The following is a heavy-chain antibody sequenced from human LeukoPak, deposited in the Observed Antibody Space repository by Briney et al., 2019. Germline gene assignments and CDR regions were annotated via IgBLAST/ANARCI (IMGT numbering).Heavy chain of an antibody. D-gene: IGHD5-18*01. CDR2: ISGSGGST. J-gene: IGHJ6*03. CDR1: GFTFSSYA. V-gene: IGHV3-23*01. CDR3: PHSPSRSYYYRDV. Sequence: TGGSLRLSCAASGFTFSSYAMSWVRQAPGKGLEWVSAISGSGGSTYYADSVKGRFTISRDNSKNTLYLQMNSLRAEDTAVYYCPHSPSRSYYYRDVWGKGTTVTVS.